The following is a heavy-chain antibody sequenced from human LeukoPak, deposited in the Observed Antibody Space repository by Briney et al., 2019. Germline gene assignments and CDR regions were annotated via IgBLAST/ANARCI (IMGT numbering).Heavy chain of an antibody. D-gene: IGHD1-1*01. CDR1: GFTFSTTW. J-gene: IGHJ4*02. V-gene: IGHV3-74*01. Sequence: PGGSLRPSCAASGFTFSTTWVHWVRQAPGQGLVWVSRIDGDARTIDYAGSVEGRFIISRDNAKNTLYLQMNSLRTEDTAVYYCATAGAFYFQNWGQGTLVTVSS. CDR3: ATAGAFYFQN. CDR2: IDGDARTI.